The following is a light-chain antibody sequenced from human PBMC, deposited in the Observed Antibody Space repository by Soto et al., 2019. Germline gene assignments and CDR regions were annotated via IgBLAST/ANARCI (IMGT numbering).Light chain of an antibody. V-gene: IGKV3-20*01. CDR2: GAS. Sequence: EIVLTQSPGTLSLSPGERATLSCRASQSVSNNYLTWYQQKPGQAPRLLIYGASSRATGIPDRFSGYGSGIYFTLTISRLEPEDFAVYYCLQYGSSPRTFGQGTKVEIK. CDR3: LQYGSSPRT. J-gene: IGKJ1*01. CDR1: QSVSNNY.